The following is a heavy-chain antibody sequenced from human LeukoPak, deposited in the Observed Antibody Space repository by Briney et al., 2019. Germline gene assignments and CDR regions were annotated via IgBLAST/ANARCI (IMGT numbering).Heavy chain of an antibody. J-gene: IGHJ4*02. CDR1: GFTFSSYG. CDR2: ISSDGTNK. Sequence: PGGSLRLSCAPSGFTFSSYGMHWVRQAPGKGLEWVAAISSDGTNKLYTDSVEGRFTISRDHSKNTLYLQMNSLRPEDTSMYYCAKEDFGGSYFDYWGQGTLVTVSS. V-gene: IGHV3-30*18. D-gene: IGHD3-10*01. CDR3: AKEDFGGSYFDY.